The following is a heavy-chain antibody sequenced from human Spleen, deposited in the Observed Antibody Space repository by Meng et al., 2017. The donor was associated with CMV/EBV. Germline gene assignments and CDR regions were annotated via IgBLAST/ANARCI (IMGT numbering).Heavy chain of an antibody. CDR1: GFTFRNYA. CDR3: ARRDYYYGMDV. Sequence: GGSLRLSCAASGFTFRNYAIHWFRQAPGKGLEYVSAIDYSGGSTYYADSVKGRFTISRDNSKNTLYLQMGSLRAEDMAIYYRARRDYYYGMDVWGQGTTVTVSS. V-gene: IGHV3-64*02. CDR2: IDYSGGST. J-gene: IGHJ6*02.